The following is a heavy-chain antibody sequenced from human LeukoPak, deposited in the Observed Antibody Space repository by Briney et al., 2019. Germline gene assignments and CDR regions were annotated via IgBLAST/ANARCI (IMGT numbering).Heavy chain of an antibody. CDR2: IIPILGIA. CDR1: GYTFTSYD. D-gene: IGHD2-15*01. Sequence: SVKVSCKASGYTFTSYDISWVRQAPGQGLEWMGRIIPILGIANYAQKFQGRVTITADKSTSTAYMELSSLRSEDTAVYYCARGYCSGGSCYPDAFDIWGQGTMVTVSS. V-gene: IGHV1-69*04. J-gene: IGHJ3*02. CDR3: ARGYCSGGSCYPDAFDI.